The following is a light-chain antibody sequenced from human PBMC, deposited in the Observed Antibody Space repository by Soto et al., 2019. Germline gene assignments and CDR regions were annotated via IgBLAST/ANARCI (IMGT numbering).Light chain of an antibody. CDR1: QSISSY. V-gene: IGKV1-39*01. CDR3: QQSYSTPQA. CDR2: AAS. Sequence: DIQMTQSPSSLSASVGDRVTITCRASQSISSYVNWYQQKPGKAPKLLIYAASSLQSEGPSRFSGSGSGTDLTNTISMLQPEDFATYYWQQSYSTPQAFGQGTKVEIK. J-gene: IGKJ1*01.